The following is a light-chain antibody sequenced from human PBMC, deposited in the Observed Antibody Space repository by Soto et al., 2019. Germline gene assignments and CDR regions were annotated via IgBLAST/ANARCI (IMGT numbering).Light chain of an antibody. CDR2: AAS. CDR3: QQANSLPVT. Sequence: DIQMTQSPSSVSPSVGDRVTITCRASQGISNWLAWYQQKPGKAPSLLIHAASSLQSGVPSRFSGSGYGTDFTLTISSLQPEDFATYFCQQANSLPVTFGPGTKVDIK. J-gene: IGKJ3*01. CDR1: QGISNW. V-gene: IGKV1-12*01.